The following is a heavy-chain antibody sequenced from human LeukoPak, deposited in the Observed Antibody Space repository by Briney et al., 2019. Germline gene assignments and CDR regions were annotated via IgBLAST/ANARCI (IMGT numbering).Heavy chain of an antibody. V-gene: IGHV4-34*01. CDR3: ARGSDYYYYGMDV. CDR2: INHSGST. CDR1: GRSVSGYY. J-gene: IGHJ6*02. Sequence: SETLSLTCAVYGRSVSGYYWSWISQPPGKGLEWIGEINHSGSTNYNPSLKSRVTTSVDTSKNQFSLKLSSVTAADTAVYYCARGSDYYYYGMDVWGQGTTVTVSS.